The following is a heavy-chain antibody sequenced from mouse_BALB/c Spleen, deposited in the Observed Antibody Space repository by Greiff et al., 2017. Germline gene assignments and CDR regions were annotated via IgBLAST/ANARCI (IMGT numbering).Heavy chain of an antibody. CDR3: ARSDDGYYGY. CDR2: ISTYYGDA. D-gene: IGHD2-3*01. Sequence: QVQLQQSGAELVRPGVSVKISCKGSGYTFTDYAMHWVKQSHAKSLEWIGVISTYYGDASYNQKFKGKATMTVDKSSSTAYMELARLTSEDSAIYYCARSDDGYYGYWGQGTTLTVSS. V-gene: IGHV1S137*01. J-gene: IGHJ2*01. CDR1: GYTFTDYA.